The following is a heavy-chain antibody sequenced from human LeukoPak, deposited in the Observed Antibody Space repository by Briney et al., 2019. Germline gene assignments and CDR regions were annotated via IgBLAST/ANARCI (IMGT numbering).Heavy chain of an antibody. CDR2: IIPIFGTA. CDR3: ARGHFRPDNWFDP. V-gene: IGHV1-69*05. Sequence: ASVKVSCTASGGTFSSYAISWVRQAPGQGLEWMGRIIPIFGTANYAQKFQGRVTITTDESTSTAYMELSSLRSEDTAVYYCARGHFRPDNWFDPWGQGTLVTVSS. J-gene: IGHJ5*02. D-gene: IGHD3-3*02. CDR1: GGTFSSYA.